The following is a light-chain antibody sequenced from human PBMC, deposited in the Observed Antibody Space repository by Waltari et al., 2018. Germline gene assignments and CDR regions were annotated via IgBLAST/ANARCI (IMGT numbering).Light chain of an antibody. J-gene: IGKJ1*01. CDR3: QNHERLPAT. CDR1: QSISRY. V-gene: IGKV3-20*01. CDR2: GAS. Sequence: EVVLTQSPGTLSLSPGERVTLFCRASQSISRYLVWYQQRPGQAPRLLIYGASIRAAGIPDRFGGSGSGTDFTLSISRLEPEDFAVYYCQNHERLPATFGQGTRVEIK.